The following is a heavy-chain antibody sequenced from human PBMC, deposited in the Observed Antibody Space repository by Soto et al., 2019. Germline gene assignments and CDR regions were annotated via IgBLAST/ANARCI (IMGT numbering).Heavy chain of an antibody. CDR2: IWCDGSNE. CDR3: TRRFSDGWYSDY. Sequence: QVQLVESGGGVVQPGRSLRLSCAASGFIFSGYGMRWVRQAPGKGLEWVAVIWCDGSNENYADSVKGRFTISRDNAKNTLYLQMNSLRAEDTAVYYCTRRFSDGWYSDYRGQGTLVTVSS. J-gene: IGHJ4*02. D-gene: IGHD6-19*01. V-gene: IGHV3-33*01. CDR1: GFIFSGYG.